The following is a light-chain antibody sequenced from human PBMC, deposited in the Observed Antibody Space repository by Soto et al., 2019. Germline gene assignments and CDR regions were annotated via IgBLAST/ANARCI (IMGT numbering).Light chain of an antibody. Sequence: VLTQPPSASGTPGQRVTISCSGSSSNIGSNTVKWYQQLPGTAPKLLIYSNNQRPSGVPDRFSDSKSGTSASLAISGLQSEDEADYYCAEWDDSLNGYVFGTGTKVTVL. J-gene: IGLJ1*01. CDR3: AEWDDSLNGYV. CDR1: SSNIGSNT. CDR2: SNN. V-gene: IGLV1-44*01.